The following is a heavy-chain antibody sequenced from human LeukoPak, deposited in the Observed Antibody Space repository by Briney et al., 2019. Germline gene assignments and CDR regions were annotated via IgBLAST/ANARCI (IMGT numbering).Heavy chain of an antibody. J-gene: IGHJ2*01. D-gene: IGHD3-10*02. Sequence: SETLSPTCAAYGGSFSGYYWSWIRQPPGKGLEWIGEINHSGSTNYNPSLKSRVTISVDTSKKQFSLKLTSVTAADTAVYYCARPPSVRGVISRIKGWYFDLWGRGTLVTVSS. CDR1: GGSFSGYY. CDR2: INHSGST. V-gene: IGHV4-34*01. CDR3: ARPPSVRGVISRIKGWYFDL.